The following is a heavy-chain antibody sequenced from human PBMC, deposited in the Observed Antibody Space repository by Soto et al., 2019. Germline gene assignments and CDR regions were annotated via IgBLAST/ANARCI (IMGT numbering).Heavy chain of an antibody. CDR1: RFSLTNKGVG. J-gene: IGHJ5*02. D-gene: IGHD5-12*01. CDR2: IYWDDDK. V-gene: IGHV2-5*02. CDR3: VHHHANSGYDSRYDP. Sequence: CGPTLVNTTENLTLTGNFSRFSLTNKGVGVGLFRQPPRKALEWLGIIYWDDDKRYRPSLNNRLTITKDTSKNQVVLTLTNVDTVDTATYYCVHHHANSGYDSRYDPWGQGTLVPVSS.